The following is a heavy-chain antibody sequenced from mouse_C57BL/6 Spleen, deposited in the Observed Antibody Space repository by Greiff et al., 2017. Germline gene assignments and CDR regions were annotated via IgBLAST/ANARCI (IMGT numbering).Heavy chain of an antibody. Sequence: VQLQQSDAELVKPGASVKISCKVSGYTFTDHTIHWMKQRPEQGLEWIGYIYPRDGSTKYNEKFKGKATLTADKSSSTAYMQLNSLTSEDSAVHFCARGAYYIYYAMDYWGQGTSVTVSS. CDR3: ARGAYYIYYAMDY. D-gene: IGHD2-12*01. J-gene: IGHJ4*01. CDR1: GYTFTDHT. V-gene: IGHV1-78*01. CDR2: IYPRDGST.